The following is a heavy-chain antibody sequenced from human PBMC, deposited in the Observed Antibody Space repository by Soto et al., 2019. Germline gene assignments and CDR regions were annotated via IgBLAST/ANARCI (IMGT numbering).Heavy chain of an antibody. V-gene: IGHV4-34*01. CDR1: GGSFSGYY. Sequence: SETLSLTCAVYGGSFSGYYWSWIRQPPGKGLEWIGEINHSGSTNYNPSLKSRVTISVDTSKNQFSLKLSSVTAADTAVYYCARGGTPSIAVAGSPPGDYWGQGTLVTVSS. J-gene: IGHJ4*02. CDR2: INHSGST. CDR3: ARGGTPSIAVAGSPPGDY. D-gene: IGHD6-19*01.